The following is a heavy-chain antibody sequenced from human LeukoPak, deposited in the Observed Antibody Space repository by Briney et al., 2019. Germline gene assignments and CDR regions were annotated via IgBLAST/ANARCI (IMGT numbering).Heavy chain of an antibody. V-gene: IGHV4-39*01. D-gene: IGHD6-19*01. Sequence: PSATLSLTCTVSGDSISNTNYYWDWVRQPPGKGLEWSGNVYYGGTTYYTPSLKSRVTISVDSSKNQFSLKLRSVTAADTGVYYCAASEGKYASGWYASYYFDSWGRGTLVAVST. J-gene: IGHJ4*02. CDR3: AASEGKYASGWYASYYFDS. CDR2: VYYGGTT. CDR1: GDSISNTNYY.